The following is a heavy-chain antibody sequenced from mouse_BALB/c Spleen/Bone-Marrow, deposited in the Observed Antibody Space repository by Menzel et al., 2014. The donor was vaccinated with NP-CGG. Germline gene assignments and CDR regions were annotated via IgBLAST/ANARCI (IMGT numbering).Heavy chain of an antibody. CDR1: GFNIKDTY. CDR2: IDPANGNT. V-gene: IGHV14-3*02. CDR3: ARGLLQYNYAKDY. J-gene: IGHJ4*01. Sequence: EVNVVESGAELVKPGASVKLSCTASGFNIKDTYMHWVKQRPEQGLEWIGRIDPANGNTKYDPKFQGKATITADASSNTAYLQLSSLTSEHTAVNYCARGLLQYNYAKDYWGQGTSVTVSS. D-gene: IGHD2-3*01.